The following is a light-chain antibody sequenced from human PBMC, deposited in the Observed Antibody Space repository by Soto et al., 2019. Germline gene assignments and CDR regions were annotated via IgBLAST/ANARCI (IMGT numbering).Light chain of an antibody. Sequence: QSALTQPRSVSGSPGQSVTISCTGTSSDVGGYSYVSWYQQHPGEAPKLMIYDVSERPSGVPDRFFGSKSGNTASLTISGLQAEDEADYYCCSFAGTYTYWVFGGGTKLTVL. CDR1: SSDVGGYSY. J-gene: IGLJ3*02. CDR2: DVS. V-gene: IGLV2-11*01. CDR3: CSFAGTYTYWV.